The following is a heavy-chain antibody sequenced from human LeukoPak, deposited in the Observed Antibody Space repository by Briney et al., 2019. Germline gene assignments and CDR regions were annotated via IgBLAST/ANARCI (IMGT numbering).Heavy chain of an antibody. Sequence: SXXXXWXGXXXXLRGKGLEGMGIIYPGDSDTRDSPALQGQVTISAHKSISTAYLQWSSLKASDTAMYYCARHEVDKVAATDYWGQGTLVTVSS. D-gene: IGHD2-15*01. CDR2: IYPGDSDT. V-gene: IGHV5-51*01. CDR3: ARHEVDKVAATDY. J-gene: IGHJ4*02. CDR1: SXXXXW.